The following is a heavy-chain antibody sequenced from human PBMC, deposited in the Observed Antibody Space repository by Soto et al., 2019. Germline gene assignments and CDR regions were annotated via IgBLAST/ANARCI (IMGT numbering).Heavy chain of an antibody. CDR2: IYPGDSDT. V-gene: IGHV5-51*01. CDR1: GYSFTSYW. J-gene: IGHJ5*02. CDR3: ARGYCTTTICDTWFDP. D-gene: IGHD2-2*01. Sequence: ESLKISCTGVGYSFTSYWIGWVRQMPGKGLEWMGIIYPGDSDTRYSPSFQGQVTISADKSITTAYLQWSSLKASDTAMYYCARGYCTTTICDTWFDPWGQGNLVAVYS.